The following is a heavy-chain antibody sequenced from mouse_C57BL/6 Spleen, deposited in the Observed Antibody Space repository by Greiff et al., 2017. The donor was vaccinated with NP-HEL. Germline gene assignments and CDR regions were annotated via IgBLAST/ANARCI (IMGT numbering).Heavy chain of an antibody. D-gene: IGHD2-3*01. Sequence: VKLQQPGAELVMPGASVKLSCKASGYTFTSYWMHWVKQRPGQGLEWIGEIDPSDSYTNYNQKFKGKSTLTVDKSSSTAYMQLSSLTSEDSAVYYCARAGYYDGYFDVWGTGTTVTVSS. CDR1: GYTFTSYW. CDR2: IDPSDSYT. V-gene: IGHV1-69*01. J-gene: IGHJ1*03. CDR3: ARAGYYDGYFDV.